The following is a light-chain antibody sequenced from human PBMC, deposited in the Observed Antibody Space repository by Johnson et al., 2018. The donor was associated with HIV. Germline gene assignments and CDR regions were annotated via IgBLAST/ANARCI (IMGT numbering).Light chain of an antibody. Sequence: QPVLTQPPSVSAAPGQKVTISCSGSSSNIGNNYVSWYQQLPGTAPKLLIYDNNKRPSGIPDRFSGSKSGTSATLGITGLQTGDEADYYCGTWDSSLSVLYVFGTGTKFTVL. V-gene: IGLV1-51*01. CDR2: DNN. J-gene: IGLJ1*01. CDR1: SSNIGNNY. CDR3: GTWDSSLSVLYV.